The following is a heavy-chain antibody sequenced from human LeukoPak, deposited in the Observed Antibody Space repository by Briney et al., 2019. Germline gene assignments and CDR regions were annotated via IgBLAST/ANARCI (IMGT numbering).Heavy chain of an antibody. CDR2: IKQDGSEK. CDR1: GFTFSSYW. Sequence: GRSLRLSCAASGFTFSSYWMSWVRQAPGKGLEWVANIKQDGSEKYYVDSVKGRFTISRDNAKNSLYLQMNSLRAEDTAVYYCARVVPAIWALAWGQGTLVTVSS. V-gene: IGHV3-7*03. J-gene: IGHJ4*02. CDR3: ARVVPAIWALA. D-gene: IGHD2-21*02.